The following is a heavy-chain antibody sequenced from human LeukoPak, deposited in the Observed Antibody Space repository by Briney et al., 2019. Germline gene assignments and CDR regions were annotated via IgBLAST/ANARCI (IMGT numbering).Heavy chain of an antibody. V-gene: IGHV5-51*01. CDR1: GYSFTSYW. Sequence: GESLKISCKGSGYSFTSYWIGWVRQMPGKGLEWMGIIFPGDSDTRYSPSFQGQVTISADKSISTAYLQWSRLKASDTAIYYCASEYCSGGNCYFDYWGQGTLVTVSS. CDR2: IFPGDSDT. CDR3: ASEYCSGGNCYFDY. J-gene: IGHJ4*02. D-gene: IGHD2-15*01.